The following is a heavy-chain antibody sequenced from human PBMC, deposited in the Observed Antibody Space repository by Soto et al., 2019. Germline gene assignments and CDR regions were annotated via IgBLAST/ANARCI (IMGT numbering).Heavy chain of an antibody. J-gene: IGHJ6*02. CDR2: ISSSSTYI. V-gene: IGHV3-21*01. Sequence: EVQLVESGGGLVKPGGSLRLSCAASGFTFSSYSMNWVRQAPGKGLEWVSSISSSSTYIYYADSMKGRFTISRDNAKNSLYLQMTSLRAEDTAVYYCARGGFIPMVRGPVPYNYGMDVWGQGTTVTVSS. D-gene: IGHD3-10*01. CDR3: ARGGFIPMVRGPVPYNYGMDV. CDR1: GFTFSSYS.